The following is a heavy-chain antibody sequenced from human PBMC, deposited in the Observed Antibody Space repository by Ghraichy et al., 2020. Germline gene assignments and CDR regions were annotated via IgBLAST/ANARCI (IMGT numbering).Heavy chain of an antibody. CDR1: GFTVSNSY. J-gene: IGHJ3*01. CDR3: VKPNSDWLGAFYY. CDR2: IYIGGST. V-gene: IGHV3-66*04. Sequence: GESLNISCAASGFTVSNSYMSWVRQAPGRGLEWVAIIYIGGSTYYADSVKGRFAISRDRSENTLFLQMNSLRAEDTAIYYCVKPNSDWLGAFYYWGQGTMVTVSS. D-gene: IGHD6-19*01.